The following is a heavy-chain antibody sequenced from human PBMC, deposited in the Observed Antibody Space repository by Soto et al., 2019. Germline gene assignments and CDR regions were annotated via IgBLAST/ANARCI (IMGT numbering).Heavy chain of an antibody. V-gene: IGHV3-23*01. CDR3: AKDPNGYYLGAFDS. D-gene: IGHD4-17*01. CDR1: GYIFSNYA. CDR2: ISGSGANT. Sequence: EVQLLESGGGLVQPGGSLRLSCAASGYIFSNYAMAWFRQAPGLGLEWVSAISGSGANTRYSDSVKGRVIISRDNSKNTLYLQMNILTGEETAVYYCAKDPNGYYLGAFDSWGQGTLVTVSS. J-gene: IGHJ4*02.